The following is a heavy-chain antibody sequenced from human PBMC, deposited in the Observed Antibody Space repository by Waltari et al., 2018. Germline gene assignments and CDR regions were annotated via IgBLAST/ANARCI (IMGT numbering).Heavy chain of an antibody. V-gene: IGHV4-34*01. J-gene: IGHJ4*02. CDR2: INHSGST. CDR3: ARDWSGDYGEEVVDY. Sequence: QVQLPQWGAGLLKPSETLSLPCAVYGGSFSGYYWSWIRQPPGKGLEWIGEINHSGSTNYNPSLKSRVTISVDTSKNQFSLKLSSVTAADTAVYYCARDWSGDYGEEVVDYWGQGTLVTVSS. D-gene: IGHD4-17*01. CDR1: GGSFSGYY.